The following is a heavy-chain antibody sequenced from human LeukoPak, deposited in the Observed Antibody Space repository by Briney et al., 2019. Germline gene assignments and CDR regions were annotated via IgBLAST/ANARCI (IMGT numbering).Heavy chain of an antibody. CDR3: AREPLYSSSWSGSFDY. Sequence: SETLSLTCTVSGGSISSYYWSWIRQPAGKGLEWIGRIYTSGSTNYNPSLKSRVTMSVDTSKNQFSLKLSSVTAANTAVYYCAREPLYSSSWSGSFDYWGQGTPVTVSS. J-gene: IGHJ4*02. CDR2: IYTSGST. V-gene: IGHV4-4*07. CDR1: GGSISSYY. D-gene: IGHD6-13*01.